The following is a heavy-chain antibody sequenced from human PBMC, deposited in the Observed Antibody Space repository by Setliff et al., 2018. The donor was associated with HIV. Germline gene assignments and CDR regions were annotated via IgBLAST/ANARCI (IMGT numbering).Heavy chain of an antibody. CDR2: IYYSGST. CDR3: ARARRAGTGGDCFDY. Sequence: SETLSLTCAVSGGSTNNYYLTWIRQHPGKGLEWIGYIYYSGSTYYNPSLKSRVTISVDTSKNQFSLKLSSVTAADTAVYYCARARRAGTGGDCFDYWGQGTLVTVSS. V-gene: IGHV4-31*11. D-gene: IGHD2-8*02. CDR1: GGSTNNYY. J-gene: IGHJ4*02.